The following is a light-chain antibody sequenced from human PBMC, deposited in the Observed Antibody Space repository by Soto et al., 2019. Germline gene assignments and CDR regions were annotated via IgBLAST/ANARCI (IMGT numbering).Light chain of an antibody. CDR1: QSVLYSSNNKNY. Sequence: DIVMTQSPDSLAVSLGERATINCKSSQSVLYSSNNKNYLAWYQQKPGQPPKLLIYWASTRESGVPDRFSGSVSGTDFTLTISSLQAEDVAVYYCQQYYRPWTFVQGTKVEIK. CDR3: QQYYRPWT. J-gene: IGKJ1*01. CDR2: WAS. V-gene: IGKV4-1*01.